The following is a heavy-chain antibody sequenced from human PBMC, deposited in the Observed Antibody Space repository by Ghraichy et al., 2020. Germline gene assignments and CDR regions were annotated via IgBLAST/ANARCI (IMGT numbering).Heavy chain of an antibody. D-gene: IGHD6-6*01. J-gene: IGHJ4*02. Sequence: GESLNISRAASEFTFSNYWMSWVRQAPGKGLEWVAHIKPDGSEEFYVDSVKGRFTTSRENAHNSLSLQMNSLRAEDSAVYYCARSTFSSADYWGQGTLVTISS. CDR1: EFTFSNYW. CDR3: ARSTFSSADY. V-gene: IGHV3-7*01. CDR2: IKPDGSEE.